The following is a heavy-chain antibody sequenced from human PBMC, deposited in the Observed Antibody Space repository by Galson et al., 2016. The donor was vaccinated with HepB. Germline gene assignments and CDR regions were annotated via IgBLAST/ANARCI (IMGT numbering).Heavy chain of an antibody. CDR3: AKDGREGAVRSVHFDY. Sequence: SLRLSCAASGFTFSTYYMTWVRQPPGKGLEWVAGIKQDGSEKYYVDSVKGRFTISRDNSKNMVYLEMNSLRVEDTAVYYCAKDGREGAVRSVHFDYWGQGTLVTVSS. CDR1: GFTFSTYY. CDR2: IKQDGSEK. D-gene: IGHD1-26*01. V-gene: IGHV3-7*05. J-gene: IGHJ4*02.